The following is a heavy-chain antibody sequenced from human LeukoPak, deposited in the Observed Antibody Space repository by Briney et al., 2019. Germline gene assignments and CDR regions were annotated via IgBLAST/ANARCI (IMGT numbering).Heavy chain of an antibody. CDR3: ARQLGIAAAGTGIDY. D-gene: IGHD6-13*01. J-gene: IGHJ4*02. CDR1: GYSFTAYW. Sequence: GESLKISCKGSGYSFTAYWIAWVRQMPGKGLEWMGIIYPGDSGTRYSPSFQGQVTMSADKSISTAYLQWGNLTASDSAMYYCARQLGIAAAGTGIDYWGQGTLVTVSS. CDR2: IYPGDSGT. V-gene: IGHV5-51*01.